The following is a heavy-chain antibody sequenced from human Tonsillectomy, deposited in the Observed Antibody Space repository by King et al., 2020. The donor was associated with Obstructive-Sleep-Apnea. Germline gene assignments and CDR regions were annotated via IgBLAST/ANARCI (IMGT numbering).Heavy chain of an antibody. Sequence: VQLQQWGAGLLKPSETLSLTCAVYGGSFSGYYWSWIRQPPGKGLEWIGEINHSGSTNYNPSLKSRVTISVDTSKNQFSLKLSSVTAADTAVYYRARGPPSGSYSYWGQGTLVTVSS. V-gene: IGHV4-34*01. CDR3: ARGPPSGSYSY. CDR2: INHSGST. D-gene: IGHD1-26*01. CDR1: GGSFSGYY. J-gene: IGHJ4*02.